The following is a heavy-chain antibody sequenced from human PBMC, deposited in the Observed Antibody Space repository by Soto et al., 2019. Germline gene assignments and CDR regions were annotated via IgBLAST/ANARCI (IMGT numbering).Heavy chain of an antibody. CDR1: GVSISSGGYY. CDR2: IYYSGST. D-gene: IGHD1-1*01. Sequence: SETLSLTCTVSGVSISSGGYYWTWIRQHPGKGLEWIGHIYYSGSTYYNPSLKSRVTISVDTSKNQFSLKLTSVTAADTAVYYCARNWNGIDYWGQGTLVTVSS. V-gene: IGHV4-31*03. J-gene: IGHJ4*02. CDR3: ARNWNGIDY.